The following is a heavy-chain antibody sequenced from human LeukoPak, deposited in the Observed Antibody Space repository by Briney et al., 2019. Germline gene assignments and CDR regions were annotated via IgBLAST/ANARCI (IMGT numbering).Heavy chain of an antibody. CDR1: GGTFSSYA. CDR2: FDPEDGET. Sequence: ASVKVSCKASGGTFSSYAISWVRQAPGQGLEWMGGFDPEDGETIYAQKFQGRVTMTEDTSTDTAYMELSSLRSEDTAVYYCATSAPWLEGYDSSGYYGLEAFDIWGQGTMVTVSS. CDR3: ATSAPWLEGYDSSGYYGLEAFDI. V-gene: IGHV1-24*01. J-gene: IGHJ3*02. D-gene: IGHD3-22*01.